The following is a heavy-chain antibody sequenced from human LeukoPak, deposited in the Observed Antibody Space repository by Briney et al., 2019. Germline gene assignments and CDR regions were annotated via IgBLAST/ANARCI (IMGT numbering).Heavy chain of an antibody. D-gene: IGHD5-24*01. CDR3: AGRLQSSFDY. J-gene: IGHJ4*02. V-gene: IGHV4-59*08. CDR1: GGSISSYY. CDR2: IYYSGST. Sequence: SETLSLTCAVSGGSISSYYWSWIRQPPGKGLEWIGYIYYSGSTNYNPSLKSRVTISVDTSKNQFSLKLSSVTAADTAVYYCAGRLQSSFDYWGQGTLVTVSS.